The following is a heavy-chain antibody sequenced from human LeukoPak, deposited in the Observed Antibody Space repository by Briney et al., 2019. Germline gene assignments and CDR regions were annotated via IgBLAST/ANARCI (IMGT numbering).Heavy chain of an antibody. Sequence: GRSLRLSCAASGFTFDDYAMHWVRQAPGKGLEWVSGISWNSGSIGYADSVKGRFTISRDNAKNSLYLQMNSLRAEDTALYYCAEVIGDYNPWGAFDYWGQGTLVTVSS. CDR2: ISWNSGSI. J-gene: IGHJ4*02. V-gene: IGHV3-9*01. D-gene: IGHD4-17*01. CDR1: GFTFDDYA. CDR3: AEVIGDYNPWGAFDY.